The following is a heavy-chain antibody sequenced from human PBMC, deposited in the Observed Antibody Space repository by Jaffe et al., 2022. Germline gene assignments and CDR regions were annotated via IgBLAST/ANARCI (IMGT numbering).Heavy chain of an antibody. V-gene: IGHV4-59*01. CDR1: GGSISSYY. CDR2: IYYSGST. J-gene: IGHJ5*02. D-gene: IGHD3-10*01. Sequence: QVQLQESGPGLVKPSETLSLTCTVSGGSISSYYWSWIRQPPGKGLEWIGYIYYSGSTNYNPSLKSRVTISVDTSKNQFSLKLSSVTAADTAVYYCAREASKGITMVRGPTGGFDPWGQGTLVTVSS. CDR3: AREASKGITMVRGPTGGFDP.